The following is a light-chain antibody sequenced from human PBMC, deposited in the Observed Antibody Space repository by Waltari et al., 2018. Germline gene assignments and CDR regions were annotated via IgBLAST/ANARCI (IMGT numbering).Light chain of an antibody. J-gene: IGLJ2*01. Sequence: QSALTQPASVSGSPGQSITISCTGTRSDVGHYNLVPWYQQHPGKAPKLMISEVNKRPSGVSNRFSGSKSGNTASLTISGLQSEDEASYYCSSYISSTSVIFGGGTKLTVL. V-gene: IGLV2-23*02. CDR3: SSYISSTSVI. CDR2: EVN. CDR1: RSDVGHYNL.